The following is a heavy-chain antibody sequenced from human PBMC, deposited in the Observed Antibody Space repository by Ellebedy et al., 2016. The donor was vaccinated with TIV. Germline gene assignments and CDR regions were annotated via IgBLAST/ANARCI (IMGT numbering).Heavy chain of an antibody. CDR3: AKAKEGYSSSSGGRNWYFDL. CDR2: ISWNSGSI. D-gene: IGHD6-6*01. CDR1: GFTFDDYA. J-gene: IGHJ2*01. V-gene: IGHV3-9*01. Sequence: SLKISXAASGFTFDDYAMHWVRQAPGKGLEWVSGISWNSGSIGYADSVKGRFTISRDNAKNSLYLQMNSLRAEDTALYYCAKAKEGYSSSSGGRNWYFDLWGRGTLVTVSS.